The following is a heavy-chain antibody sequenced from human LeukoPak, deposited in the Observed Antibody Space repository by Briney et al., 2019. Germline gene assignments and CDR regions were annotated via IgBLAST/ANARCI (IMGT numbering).Heavy chain of an antibody. CDR3: ARASSSSWYGLGY. CDR1: GFTFSSYS. CDR2: ISSSSSYI. D-gene: IGHD6-13*01. V-gene: IGHV3-21*01. J-gene: IGHJ4*02. Sequence: GGSLRLSCAASGFTFSSYSMNWVRQAPGKGLEWVSSISSSSSYIYYADSVKGRFTISRDNAKNSLYLQMNSLRAEDTAVYYCARASSSSWYGLGYWGQGTLVTVSS.